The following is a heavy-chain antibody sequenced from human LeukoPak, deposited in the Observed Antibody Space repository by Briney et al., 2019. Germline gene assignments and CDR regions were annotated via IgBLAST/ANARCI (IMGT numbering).Heavy chain of an antibody. D-gene: IGHD3-22*01. V-gene: IGHV3-30*03. J-gene: IGHJ4*02. CDR3: AHSSGYYLVDY. Sequence: GGSLRLSCAASGFTFSSYGMHWVRQAPGKGLEGVAVISYDGSNKYYADSVKGRFTISRDNSKNTLYLQMNSLRAEDTAVYYCAHSSGYYLVDYWGQGTLVTVSS. CDR2: ISYDGSNK. CDR1: GFTFSSYG.